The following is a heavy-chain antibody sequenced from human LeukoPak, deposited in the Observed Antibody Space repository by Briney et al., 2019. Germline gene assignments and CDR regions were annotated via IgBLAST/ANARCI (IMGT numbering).Heavy chain of an antibody. CDR1: GFTFGDYA. CDR3: TGRNYDILTGYPY. Sequence: PGGSLRLSCTASGFTFGDYAMSWVRQAPGKGLEWVGFIRSKAYGGTTEYAAYVKGRFTISRDDSKSIAYLQMNSLKTEDTAVYYCTGRNYDILTGYPYWGQGTLVTVSS. D-gene: IGHD3-9*01. J-gene: IGHJ4*02. CDR2: IRSKAYGGTT. V-gene: IGHV3-49*04.